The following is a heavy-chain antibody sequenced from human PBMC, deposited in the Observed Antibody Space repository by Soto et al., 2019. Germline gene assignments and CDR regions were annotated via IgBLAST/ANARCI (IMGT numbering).Heavy chain of an antibody. CDR1: GFTFSSYA. CDR2: ISYDGSNK. J-gene: IGHJ4*02. CDR3: ARGRDHTILRYFDWSFDY. Sequence: GGSLRLSCAASGFTFSSYAMHWVRQAPGKGLEWVAVISYDGSNKYYADSVKGRFTISRDNSKNTLYLQMNSLRAEDTAVYYCARGRDHTILRYFDWSFDYWGQGTLVTVSS. V-gene: IGHV3-30-3*01. D-gene: IGHD3-9*01.